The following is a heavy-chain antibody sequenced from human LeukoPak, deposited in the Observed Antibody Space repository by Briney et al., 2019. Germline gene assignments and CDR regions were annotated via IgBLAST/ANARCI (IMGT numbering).Heavy chain of an antibody. Sequence: GGSLRLSCAASGSTFSSYAMSWVRQAPGKGLEWVSAISGSGGSTYHADSVKGRFTISRDNSKNTLCLQMNSLRAEDTAVYYCARGRRIMITFGGVIVSDAFDIWGQGTMVTVSS. CDR1: GSTFSSYA. CDR3: ARGRRIMITFGGVIVSDAFDI. J-gene: IGHJ3*02. V-gene: IGHV3-23*01. CDR2: ISGSGGST. D-gene: IGHD3-16*02.